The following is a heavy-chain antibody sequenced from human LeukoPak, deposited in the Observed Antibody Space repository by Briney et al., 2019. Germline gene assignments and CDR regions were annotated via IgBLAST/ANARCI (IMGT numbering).Heavy chain of an antibody. J-gene: IGHJ6*03. CDR1: GFTFDDYA. D-gene: IGHD3-10*01. CDR2: ISWNSGSI. V-gene: IGHV3-9*01. Sequence: GGSLRLSCAASGFTFDDYAMHWVRQAPGKGLEWVSGISWNSGSIGYADSVKGRFTISRDNAKNSLYLQMNSLRAEDTALYYCAKGGKSSMVRGVSPLYYYYYYMDVWGKGTTVTISS. CDR3: AKGGKSSMVRGVSPLYYYYYYMDV.